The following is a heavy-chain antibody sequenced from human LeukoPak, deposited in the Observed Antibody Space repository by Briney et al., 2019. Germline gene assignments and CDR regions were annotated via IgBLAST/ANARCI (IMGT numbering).Heavy chain of an antibody. D-gene: IGHD2-2*03. CDR3: AKVGYCSSTSCYRVRDFDY. V-gene: IGHV3-23*01. Sequence: GSLRLSCAASGFTFSSYAMSWVRQAPGKGLEWVSVISGSGGSTYYADSVKGRFTISRDNSKNTLYLQMNSLRAEDTAVYYCAKVGYCSSTSCYRVRDFDYWGQGTLVTVSS. J-gene: IGHJ4*02. CDR2: ISGSGGST. CDR1: GFTFSSYA.